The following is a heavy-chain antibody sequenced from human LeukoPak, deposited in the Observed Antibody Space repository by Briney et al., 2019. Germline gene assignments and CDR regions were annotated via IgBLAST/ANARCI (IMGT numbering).Heavy chain of an antibody. Sequence: GGSLRLSCAASGFTSSSYGMHWVRQAPGKGLEWVAVISYDGSNKYYAESVKGRFTISRDNSKNTLYLQMDSLRAEDTAVYYCAKARSRYSSGWYSFDYWGQGTLVTVSS. CDR3: AKARSRYSSGWYSFDY. CDR1: GFTSSSYG. V-gene: IGHV3-30*18. CDR2: ISYDGSNK. J-gene: IGHJ4*02. D-gene: IGHD6-19*01.